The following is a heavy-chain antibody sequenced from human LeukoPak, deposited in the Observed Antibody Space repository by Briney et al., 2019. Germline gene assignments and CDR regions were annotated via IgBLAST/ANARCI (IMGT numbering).Heavy chain of an antibody. Sequence: PGGSLRLSCAASGFTFSGSAMHWVRQASGKGLEWVGRIRSKANSYATAYAASVKGRFTISRDDSKNTAYLQMNSLKTEDTAVYYCTVNYCSGGRCYMLWGQGTLVTVSS. CDR3: TVNYCSGGRCYML. CDR2: IRSKANSYAT. D-gene: IGHD2-15*01. J-gene: IGHJ4*02. V-gene: IGHV3-73*01. CDR1: GFTFSGSA.